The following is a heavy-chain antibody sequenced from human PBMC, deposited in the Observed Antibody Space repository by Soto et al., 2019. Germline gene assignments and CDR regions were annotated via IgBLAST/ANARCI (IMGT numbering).Heavy chain of an antibody. CDR1: GFTFSSYA. J-gene: IGHJ4*02. CDR2: ISGSGGST. CDR3: AKGGLVSSSWLDYFDY. D-gene: IGHD6-13*01. Sequence: GGSLRLSCAASGFTFSSYAMSWVRQAPGKGLEWVSAISGSGGSTYYADSVKGRFTISRDNSKNTLYLQMNSLRAEDTAVYYCAKGGLVSSSWLDYFDYWGQGTLVTVSS. V-gene: IGHV3-23*01.